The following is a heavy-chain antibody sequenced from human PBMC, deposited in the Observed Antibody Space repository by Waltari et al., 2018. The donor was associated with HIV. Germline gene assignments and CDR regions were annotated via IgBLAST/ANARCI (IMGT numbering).Heavy chain of an antibody. D-gene: IGHD4-17*01. J-gene: IGHJ4*02. CDR1: GFTFDDFA. CDR2: IGWDGGSV. Sequence: EVHLVESGGTSLHDGGSLRLSCAASGFTFDDFAMHWVRQSPGKGLEWVSTIGWDGGSVGYADSVKGLFTISRDNTKNSLYLQMDSLRPEDSARYYCVKSDYGVYVPALDSWGQGTLVTVSS. V-gene: IGHV3-9*01. CDR3: VKSDYGVYVPALDS.